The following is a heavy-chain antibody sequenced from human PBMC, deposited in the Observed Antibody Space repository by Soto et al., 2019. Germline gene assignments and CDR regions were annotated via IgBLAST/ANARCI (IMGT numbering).Heavy chain of an antibody. CDR2: INHSGST. J-gene: IGHJ6*03. D-gene: IGHD2-15*01. CDR1: GGSFSDYY. Sequence: PSETLSLTCAVYGGSFSDYYWSWIRQPPGKGLEWIGEINHSGSTNYNPSLKSRVTISVDTSKNQFSLKLSSVTAADTAVYYCARGRGMVVVVAATRRHYYMDVWGKGTTVTVSS. CDR3: ARGRGMVVVVAATRRHYYMDV. V-gene: IGHV4-34*01.